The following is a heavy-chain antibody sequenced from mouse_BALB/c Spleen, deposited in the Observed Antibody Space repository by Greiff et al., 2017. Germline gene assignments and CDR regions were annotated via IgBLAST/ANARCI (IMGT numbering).Heavy chain of an antibody. CDR3: ARDVDSENAMDY. D-gene: IGHD2-12*01. Sequence: EVQRVESGGGLVKPGGSLKLSCAASGFTFSDYYMYWVRQTPEKRLEWVATISDGGSYTYYPDSVTGRFTISRDNAKNNLYLQMSTLKSEDTAMCYYARDVDSENAMDYWGQGTSVTVSS. J-gene: IGHJ4*01. V-gene: IGHV5-4*02. CDR2: ISDGGSYT. CDR1: GFTFSDYY.